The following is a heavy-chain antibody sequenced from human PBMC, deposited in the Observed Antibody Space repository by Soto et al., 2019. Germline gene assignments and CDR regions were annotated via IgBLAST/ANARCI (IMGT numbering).Heavy chain of an antibody. D-gene: IGHD6-25*01. V-gene: IGHV3-64*01. CDR3: ARRGYGSEWPNDYMDV. CDR2: ISNNGAHT. Sequence: GGSLRLSCAASGFTFSNYEMHWVRQAPGKGLEYVSGISNNGAHTDYAKSVKGRFTISRDNSENTLYLQMGSLRAEDMALYYCARRGYGSEWPNDYMDVWGKQNTLTVSS. J-gene: IGHJ6*03. CDR1: GFTFSNYE.